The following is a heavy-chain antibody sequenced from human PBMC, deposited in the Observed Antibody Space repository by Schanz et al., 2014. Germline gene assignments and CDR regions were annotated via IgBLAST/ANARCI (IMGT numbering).Heavy chain of an antibody. CDR2: IHPNSGGT. CDR1: GYSFTGYY. CDR3: ARELCSSTTCYVRYDP. V-gene: IGHV1-2*06. D-gene: IGHD2-2*01. Sequence: QVQLLQSGAEVKKPGASVRVSCKASGYSFTGYYIHWVRQAPGQGLEWMGRIHPNSGGTDYTQKCQGRVTMTRDTSITTAYMELSGLTSDDTAVYYCARELCSSTTCYVRYDPWGQGTLVTVSS. J-gene: IGHJ5*02.